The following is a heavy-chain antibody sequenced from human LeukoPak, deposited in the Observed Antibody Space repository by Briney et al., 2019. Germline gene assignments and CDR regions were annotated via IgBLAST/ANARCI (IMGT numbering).Heavy chain of an antibody. J-gene: IGHJ5*02. D-gene: IGHD3-22*01. CDR2: IYYSGST. CDR3: ARDGYYYDSSGYHSNWFDP. V-gene: IGHV4-59*01. CDR1: GGSISSYY. Sequence: SETLFLTCTVSGGSISSYYWSWIRQPPGKGLEWIGYIYYSGSTNYNPSLKSRVTISVDTSKNQFSLKLSSVTAADTAVYYCARDGYYYDSSGYHSNWFDPWGQGTLVTVSS.